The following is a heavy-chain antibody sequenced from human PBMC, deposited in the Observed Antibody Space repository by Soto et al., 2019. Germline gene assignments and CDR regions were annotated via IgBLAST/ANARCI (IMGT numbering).Heavy chain of an antibody. CDR3: AAVAGTSAFVGYFEY. V-gene: IGHV1-69*02. CDR2: IIPALDIE. CDR1: GGTLSTYT. Sequence: QGLLVQSGAEVKKPGSSVKVSCKAPGGTLSTYTLTWLRQAPGQGPEWMGRIIPALDIEEYSQQFQGRVTFTADTSTSTAYMELHSLRSDDTAVYYCAAVAGTSAFVGYFEYWGQGTLVTVAS. J-gene: IGHJ4*02. D-gene: IGHD6-19*01.